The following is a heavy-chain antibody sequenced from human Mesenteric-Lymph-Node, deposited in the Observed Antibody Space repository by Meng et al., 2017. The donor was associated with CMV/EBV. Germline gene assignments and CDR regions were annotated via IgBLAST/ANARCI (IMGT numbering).Heavy chain of an antibody. V-gene: IGHV3-53*01. CDR2: IYSGGST. J-gene: IGHJ4*02. Sequence: GGSLRLSCAASGFTFSSYAMHWVRQAPGKGLEWVSVIYSGGSTYYGDSVKGRFTISRDNSKNTLYLQMNSLRAEDTAVYYCAREGGDDYDSSGYYNYWGQGTLVTVSS. CDR3: AREGGDDYDSSGYYNY. D-gene: IGHD3-22*01. CDR1: GFTFSSYA.